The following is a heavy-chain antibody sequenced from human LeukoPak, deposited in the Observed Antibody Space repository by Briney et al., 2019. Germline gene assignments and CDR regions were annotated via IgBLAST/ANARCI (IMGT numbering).Heavy chain of an antibody. J-gene: IGHJ4*02. CDR1: GFTVSSNY. D-gene: IGHD1-26*01. CDR2: INEDGTTI. V-gene: IGHV3-74*01. CDR3: VRDFSGAVDS. Sequence: GGSLRLSCAASGFTVSSNYMSWVRQAPGRGLVWVSRINEDGTTITYADSVKGRFTISRDDAKNTLYLQMNSLRADDTAIYYCVRDFSGAVDSWGQGTLVTVSS.